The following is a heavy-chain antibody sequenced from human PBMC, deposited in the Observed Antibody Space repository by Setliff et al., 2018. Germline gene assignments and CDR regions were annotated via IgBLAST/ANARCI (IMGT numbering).Heavy chain of an antibody. V-gene: IGHV4-61*02. Sequence: PSETLSLTCTVSGGSISSGTYYWSWIRQPAGKGLEWIGRIYTSGSTNYNPSLKSRVTMSLDTSKNQFSLKLTSVTAADTALYYCARTHCTTTSCFYFHYWGQGTVVTVSS. D-gene: IGHD2-2*01. CDR2: IYTSGST. CDR3: ARTHCTTTSCFYFHY. J-gene: IGHJ4*02. CDR1: GGSISSGTYY.